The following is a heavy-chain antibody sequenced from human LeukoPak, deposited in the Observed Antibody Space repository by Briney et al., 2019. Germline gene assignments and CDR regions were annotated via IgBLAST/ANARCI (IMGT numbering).Heavy chain of an antibody. D-gene: IGHD3-22*01. CDR1: GFTFSNHW. Sequence: GGSLRLSCGASGFTFSNHWMHWVRQVPGKGLVWVSRIDGGGSSTSYADSVKGRFSISRDNGENTLYLQMNSLRVEDTAVYYCARGPGSSGGAYVGDYWGHGTLVTVSS. J-gene: IGHJ4*01. CDR2: IDGGGSST. CDR3: ARGPGSSGGAYVGDY. V-gene: IGHV3-74*01.